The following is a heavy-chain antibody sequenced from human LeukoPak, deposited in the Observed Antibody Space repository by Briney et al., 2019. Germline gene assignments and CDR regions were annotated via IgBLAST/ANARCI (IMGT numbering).Heavy chain of an antibody. V-gene: IGHV2-70*04. D-gene: IGHD2-15*01. CDR1: GFSLSISGMR. CDR2: IDWHDDK. J-gene: IGHJ4*02. CDR3: ARTARGGQTYYFDY. Sequence: SGPALVQPTQTLTLTCTFSGFSLSISGMRVSWIRQPPGKALEWLARIDWHDDKLYITSLKTRLTISKDTSKNQVVLTMTNMDPVDTATYYCARTARGGQTYYFDYWGQGTLVTVSS.